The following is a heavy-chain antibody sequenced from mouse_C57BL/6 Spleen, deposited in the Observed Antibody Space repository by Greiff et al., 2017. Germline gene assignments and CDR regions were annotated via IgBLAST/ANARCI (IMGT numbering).Heavy chain of an antibody. CDR2: IDPEDGET. Sequence: VQLQQSGAELVKPGASVKLSCTASGFNIKDYYMHWVKQRTEQGLEWIGRIDPEDGETKYAPKFQGKATITADTSSNTAYRQLSSLTSEDTAVYYCYYYCSSYNWYIDVWGTGTTVTVSS. D-gene: IGHD1-1*01. CDR3: YYYCSSYNWYIDV. CDR1: GFNIKDYY. J-gene: IGHJ1*03. V-gene: IGHV14-2*01.